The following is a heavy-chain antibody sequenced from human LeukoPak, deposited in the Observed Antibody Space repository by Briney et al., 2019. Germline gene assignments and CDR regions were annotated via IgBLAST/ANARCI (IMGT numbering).Heavy chain of an antibody. Sequence: GGSLRLSCAASGFTFSHYGMHWVRQAPGKGLDWVAFIRYDGSNNYYADSVKGRFTISRDNAKNSLYLQMNSLRAEDTAVYYCARGPAGFDWGQGTLVTVSS. J-gene: IGHJ4*02. CDR3: ARGPAGFD. CDR1: GFTFSHYG. V-gene: IGHV3-30*02. D-gene: IGHD1-14*01. CDR2: IRYDGSNN.